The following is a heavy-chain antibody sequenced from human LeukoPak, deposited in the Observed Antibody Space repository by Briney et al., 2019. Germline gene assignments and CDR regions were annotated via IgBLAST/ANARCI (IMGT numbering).Heavy chain of an antibody. D-gene: IGHD3-22*01. CDR2: IYSGGST. CDR3: ATRYYYDSSGPMVGDAFDI. Sequence: GGSLRLSCAASGFTVSSNYMSWVRQAPGKGLEWVSVIYSGGSTYHADSVKGRFTISRVNSKNTLYLQMNSLRAEDTAVYYCATRYYYDSSGPMVGDAFDIWGQGTMVTVSS. J-gene: IGHJ3*02. V-gene: IGHV3-66*01. CDR1: GFTVSSNY.